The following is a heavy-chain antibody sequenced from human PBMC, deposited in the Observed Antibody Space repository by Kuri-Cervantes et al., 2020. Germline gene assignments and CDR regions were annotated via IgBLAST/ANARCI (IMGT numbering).Heavy chain of an antibody. D-gene: IGHD6-13*01. V-gene: IGHV4-31*01. CDR1: GGSISSGGYY. J-gene: IGHJ5*02. Sequence: SETLSLTCTVSGGSISSGGYYWSWIRQHPGKGLEWIGYIYYSGSTYYNPSLKSLVTISVDTSKNQFSLKLSSVTAADTAVYYCARELRYSSSWYTHNWFDPWGQGTLVTVSS. CDR3: ARELRYSSSWYTHNWFDP. CDR2: IYYSGST.